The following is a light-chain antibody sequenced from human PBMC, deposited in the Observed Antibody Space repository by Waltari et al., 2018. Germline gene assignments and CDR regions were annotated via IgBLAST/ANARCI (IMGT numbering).Light chain of an antibody. CDR1: QIIVDID. CDR2: GGA. CDR3: QQYSSSPLT. Sequence: EIVLPHPPATLSLSPGATAPLSCRASQIIVDIDLAWYQQKPGQAPRLLFNGGASRAPGVPDRFRSSGSGTDFTLTISGLEPEDFAVYYCQQYSSSPLTFGQGTKVEF. J-gene: IGKJ2*01. V-gene: IGKV3-20*01.